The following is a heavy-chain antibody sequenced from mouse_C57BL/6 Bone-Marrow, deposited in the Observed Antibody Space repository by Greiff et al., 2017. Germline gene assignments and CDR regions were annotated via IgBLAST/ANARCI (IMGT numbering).Heavy chain of an antibody. CDR1: GFNIKDDY. D-gene: IGHD2-3*01. V-gene: IGHV14-4*01. J-gene: IGHJ2*01. CDR3: SAFDGNYFDF. Sequence: VQLQQSGAELVRPGASVKLSCTASGFNIKDDYIHWVKQRPEQGLEWIGWIDPEIGDTEYASKFQGKATITSDTSSNTAYLQLSSLTSEDTAVYSCSAFDGNYFDFWGQGTPLPVAS. CDR2: IDPEIGDT.